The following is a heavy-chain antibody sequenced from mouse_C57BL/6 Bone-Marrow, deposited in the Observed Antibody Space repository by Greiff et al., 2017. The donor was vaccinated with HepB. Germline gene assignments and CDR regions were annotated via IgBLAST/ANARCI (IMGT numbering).Heavy chain of an antibody. J-gene: IGHJ2*01. V-gene: IGHV1-69*01. CDR2: IDPSDSYT. D-gene: IGHD6-1*01. Sequence: VQLQQPGAELVMPGASVKLSCKASGYTFTSYWMHWVKQRPGQGLEWIGEIDPSDSYTNYNHKFKGKSTLTVYKSSSTAYMQLSRLTSEDSAVYYCARKVLTTLCVDYWGRGTTLTVSS. CDR3: ARKVLTTLCVDY. CDR1: GYTFTSYW.